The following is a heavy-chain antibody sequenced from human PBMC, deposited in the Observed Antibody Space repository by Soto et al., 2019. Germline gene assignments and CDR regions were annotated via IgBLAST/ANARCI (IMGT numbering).Heavy chain of an antibody. CDR1: RFTFTSYV. CDR3: AAEGGAYYYDSSGSYP. J-gene: IGHJ5*02. V-gene: IGHV1-58*01. D-gene: IGHD3-22*01. CDR2: IVVGSGNT. Sequence: GSPVKVSCKTSRFTFTSYVLQGVRPSRGQRVEWIGWIVVGSGNTNYAQKFQERVTITRDMSTSTAYMELSSLRSEDTDVYFYAAEGGAYYYDSSGSYPWGQGTLVTVSS.